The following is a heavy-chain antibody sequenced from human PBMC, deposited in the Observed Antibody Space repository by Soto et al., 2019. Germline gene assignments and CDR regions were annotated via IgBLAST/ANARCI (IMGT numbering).Heavy chain of an antibody. CDR3: ARTPSTYYYDSSGYYVN. Sequence: SETLSLTWPVSDGSISSGGYYWSWIRQHRGTGLEWIGYIYYSGSTYYNPSLKSRVTISVDTSKNQFSLKLSSVTAADTAVYYCARTPSTYYYDSSGYYVNWGQGTLVTVSS. CDR1: DGSISSGGYY. D-gene: IGHD3-22*01. V-gene: IGHV4-31*02. J-gene: IGHJ4*02. CDR2: IYYSGST.